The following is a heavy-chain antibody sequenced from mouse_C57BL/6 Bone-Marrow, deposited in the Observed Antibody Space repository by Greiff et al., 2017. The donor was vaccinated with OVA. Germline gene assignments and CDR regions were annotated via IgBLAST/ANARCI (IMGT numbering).Heavy chain of an antibody. CDR1: GYTFTDYY. Sequence: VKLMESGPELVKPGASVKISCKASGYTFTDYYINWVKQRPGQGLEWIGWIFPGSGSTYYNEKFKGKATLTVDKSSSTAYMLLSSLTSEDSAVYFCASYGNSWYFDVWGTGTTVTVSS. J-gene: IGHJ1*03. V-gene: IGHV1-75*01. CDR2: IFPGSGST. CDR3: ASYGNSWYFDV. D-gene: IGHD2-1*01.